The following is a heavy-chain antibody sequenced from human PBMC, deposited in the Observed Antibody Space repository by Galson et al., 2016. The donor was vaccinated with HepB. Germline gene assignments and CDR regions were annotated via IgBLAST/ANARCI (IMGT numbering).Heavy chain of an antibody. CDR3: AKDIQSDFWSGFEPDYYYGMDV. V-gene: IGHV3-30*18. D-gene: IGHD3-3*01. CDR2: ISYDGSIK. CDR1: GFTFSRHG. Sequence: SLRLSCAASGFTFSRHGMHWVRQAPGKGLKWVAVISYDGSIKYYVDSVKGRFTISRDNSKNTLYLQMNTLRVEDTAVYYCAKDIQSDFWSGFEPDYYYGMDVWGQGTTVTVSS. J-gene: IGHJ6*02.